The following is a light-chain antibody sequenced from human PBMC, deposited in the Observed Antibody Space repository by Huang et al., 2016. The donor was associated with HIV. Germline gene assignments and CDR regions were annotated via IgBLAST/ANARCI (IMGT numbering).Light chain of an antibody. CDR3: QQYYSSPQT. Sequence: DIVMTQSPDSLAVSLGERANINCKSSQSVLYNSNNKNYLAWYQQKPGQPPKLLIYWASTRESGVPDRFSGSGSGTDFTLTISSLQAEDVAVYYCQQYYSSPQTFGQGTKVEIK. V-gene: IGKV4-1*01. CDR1: QSVLYNSNNKNY. J-gene: IGKJ1*01. CDR2: WAS.